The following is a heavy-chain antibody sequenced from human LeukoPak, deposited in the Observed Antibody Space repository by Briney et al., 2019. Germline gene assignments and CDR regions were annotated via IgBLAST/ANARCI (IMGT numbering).Heavy chain of an antibody. CDR1: GFTFDDYT. CDR2: ISWDGGST. J-gene: IGHJ4*02. D-gene: IGHD4-17*01. V-gene: IGHV3-43*01. Sequence: GGSPRLSCAASGFTFDDYTMHWVRQAPGKGLEWVSLISWDGGSTYYADSVKGRFTISRDNSKNSLYLQMNSLRTEDTALYYCAKDIYPLDLDYGSFDYWGQGTLVTVSS. CDR3: AKDIYPLDLDYGSFDY.